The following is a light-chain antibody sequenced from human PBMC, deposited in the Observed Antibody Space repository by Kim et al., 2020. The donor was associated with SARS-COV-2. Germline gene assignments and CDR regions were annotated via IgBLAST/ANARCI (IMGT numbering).Light chain of an antibody. CDR3: QQYINWPPTYT. CDR2: GAS. V-gene: IGKV3-15*01. J-gene: IGKJ2*01. CDR1: QSVSTK. Sequence: EIVLTQSPATLSVSPGERPTLSCRASQSVSTKLAWYQQKPGQAPRLLIHGASTRATGVPARFSGSGSGTEFTLTISSLQSEDFAIYYCQQYINWPPTYTFGQGTKLEI.